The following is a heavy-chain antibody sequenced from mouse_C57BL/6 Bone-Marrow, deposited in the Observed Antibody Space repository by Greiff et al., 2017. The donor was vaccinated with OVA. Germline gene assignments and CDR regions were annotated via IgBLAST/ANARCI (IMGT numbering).Heavy chain of an antibody. CDR3: ARRYYGSFAY. CDR1: GYTFTSYG. CDR2: IYPRSGNT. J-gene: IGHJ3*01. V-gene: IGHV1-81*01. Sequence: QVQLKESGAELVRPGASVKLSCKASGYTFTSYGISWVKQRTGQGLEWIGEIYPRSGNTYYNEKFKGKATLTADKSSSTAYMELRSLTSEASAVDFCARRYYGSFAYWDQGTVVTVSA. D-gene: IGHD1-1*01.